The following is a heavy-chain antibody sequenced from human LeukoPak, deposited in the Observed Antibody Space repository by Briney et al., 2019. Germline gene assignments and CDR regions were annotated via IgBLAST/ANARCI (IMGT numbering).Heavy chain of an antibody. D-gene: IGHD4-17*01. J-gene: IGHJ6*02. V-gene: IGHV4-59*08. CDR2: MYYSGST. CDR3: ARRATVTTLSAQYYYYAMDV. Sequence: RPSETLSLTCTVSGGSITNNYWGWIRQPPGKGLEWFGYMYYSGSTNYNPSLKSRVTISVDTSKNQFSLKLSSVTAADTAVYYCARRATVTTLSAQYYYYAMDVWGQGTTVTVSS. CDR1: GGSITNNY.